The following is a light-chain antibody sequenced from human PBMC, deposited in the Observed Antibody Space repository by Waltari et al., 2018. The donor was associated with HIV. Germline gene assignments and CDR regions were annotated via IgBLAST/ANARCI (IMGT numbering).Light chain of an antibody. CDR2: WAS. CDR1: PSVLYSSKNQNY. Sequence: DIVITPSPDSLAVSLGETATPNFKSSPSVLYSSKNQNYLAWYQQKPGQAPMLLIYWASTRESGVPDRFSGSGSGTDFTLSISSLQAEDVAVYYCQQYYVTPLTFGGGTKVEIK. CDR3: QQYYVTPLT. V-gene: IGKV4-1*01. J-gene: IGKJ4*01.